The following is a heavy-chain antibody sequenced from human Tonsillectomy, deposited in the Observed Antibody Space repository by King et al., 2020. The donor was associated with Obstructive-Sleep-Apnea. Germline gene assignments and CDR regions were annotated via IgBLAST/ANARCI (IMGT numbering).Heavy chain of an antibody. CDR2: INHSGST. CDR3: ARDTGGQWDGFDI. V-gene: IGHV4-34*01. Sequence: VQLQQWGAGLLKPSETLSLTCAVYGGSFSGYYWSWIRQPPGKGLEWIGEINHSGSTNYNPSLKSRVNISVDPSKNQFSLKLSPVTAADTAWYYCARDTGGQWDGFDIWGQGTMVTVSS. D-gene: IGHD6-19*01. J-gene: IGHJ3*02. CDR1: GGSFSGYY.